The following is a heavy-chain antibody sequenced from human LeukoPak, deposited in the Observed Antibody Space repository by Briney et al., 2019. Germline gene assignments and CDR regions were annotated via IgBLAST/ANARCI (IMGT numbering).Heavy chain of an antibody. J-gene: IGHJ4*02. CDR3: ARVVSSSWYYFDY. Sequence: SETLSLTCAVSGYSTTSGYYWGWIRQPPGKGLEWIGRIYHSGSTYYNPSLKSRVTISVDTSKKQFSLRLSSVTAADTAVYYCARVVSSSWYYFDYWGQGTLVTVSS. D-gene: IGHD6-13*01. CDR2: IYHSGST. V-gene: IGHV4-38-2*01. CDR1: GYSTTSGYY.